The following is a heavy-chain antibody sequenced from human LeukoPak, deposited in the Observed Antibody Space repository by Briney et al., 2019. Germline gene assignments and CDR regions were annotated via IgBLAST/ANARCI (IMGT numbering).Heavy chain of an antibody. CDR3: ARDHYYDSSGYWGYYYMDV. CDR1: GGSISSGSYY. Sequence: SETLSLTCTVSGGSISSGSYYWSWIRQPAGKGLEWIGRIYTSGSTNYNPSLKSRVTMSVDTSKNQFSLKLSSVTAADTAVYYCARDHYYDSSGYWGYYYMDVWGKGTTVTVSS. CDR2: IYTSGST. V-gene: IGHV4-61*02. J-gene: IGHJ6*03. D-gene: IGHD3-22*01.